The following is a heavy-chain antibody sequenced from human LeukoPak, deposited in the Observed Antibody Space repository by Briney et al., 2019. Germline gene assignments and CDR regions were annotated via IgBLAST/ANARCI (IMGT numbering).Heavy chain of an antibody. J-gene: IGHJ3*02. CDR2: VWYEGTDK. D-gene: IGHD6-13*01. Sequence: VRQAPGXGLEWVAVVWYEGTDKYYADTVKGRFTISRDNSKNTLYLQMNSLGAEDTAVYYCARDGRIDAAGQGAFDIWGQGTMVTVSS. V-gene: IGHV3-33*04. CDR3: ARDGRIDAAGQGAFDI.